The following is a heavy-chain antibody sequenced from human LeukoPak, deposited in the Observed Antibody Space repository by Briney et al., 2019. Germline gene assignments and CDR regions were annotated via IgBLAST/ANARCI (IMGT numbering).Heavy chain of an antibody. CDR2: ISGSGGST. D-gene: IGHD3-3*01. CDR1: GFTFSSYW. Sequence: SGGSLRLSCAASGFTFSSYWMSWVRQAPGKGLEWVSAISGSGGSTYYADSVKGRFTISRDNSKNTLYLQMNSLRAEDTAVYYCAKGRLSITIFGVVIPPDYYYMDVWGKGTTVTVSS. CDR3: AKGRLSITIFGVVIPPDYYYMDV. J-gene: IGHJ6*03. V-gene: IGHV3-23*01.